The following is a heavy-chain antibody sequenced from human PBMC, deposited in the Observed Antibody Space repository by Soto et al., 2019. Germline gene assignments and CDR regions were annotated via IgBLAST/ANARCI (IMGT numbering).Heavy chain of an antibody. J-gene: IGHJ3*02. Sequence: SVKVSCKASGGTFSSYAISWVRQAPGQGLEWMGGIIPIFGTANYAQKFQGRVTITADKSTSTAYMELSSLRSEDTAVYYCARGRLSYGYDFWSGYLPSSDAFDIWGQGTMVTVSS. D-gene: IGHD3-3*01. CDR3: ARGRLSYGYDFWSGYLPSSDAFDI. CDR1: GGTFSSYA. V-gene: IGHV1-69*06. CDR2: IIPIFGTA.